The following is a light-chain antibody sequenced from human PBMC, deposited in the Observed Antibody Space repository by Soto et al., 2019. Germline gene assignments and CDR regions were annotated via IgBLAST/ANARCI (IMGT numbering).Light chain of an antibody. CDR2: EVS. V-gene: IGLV2-14*01. Sequence: QSALTQPASVSGSPGQSITISCTGTSSDVGGYTYVSWYQQHPGKAPRLMIYEVSYRPSGVSDRFSGSKSGNTASLTISGLQAEVEADYYCSSYASSGTLVFGTGTKLTVL. CDR1: SSDVGGYTY. CDR3: SSYASSGTLV. J-gene: IGLJ1*01.